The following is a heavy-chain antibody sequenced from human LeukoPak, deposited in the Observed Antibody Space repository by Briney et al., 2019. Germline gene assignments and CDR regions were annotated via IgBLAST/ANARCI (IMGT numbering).Heavy chain of an antibody. J-gene: IGHJ4*02. CDR3: ARDSTAMVRRVPALYSISDY. CDR2: ISYDGYNK. D-gene: IGHD3-10*01. CDR1: GFTFSSYA. V-gene: IGHV3-30-3*01. Sequence: GGSLRLSCAASGFTFSSYALHWVRQAPGKGLEWVAVISYDGYNKYYADSVKGRFTISRDNSKNTLYLQMNSLRAEDTAVYYCARDSTAMVRRVPALYSISDYWGQGTLVTVSS.